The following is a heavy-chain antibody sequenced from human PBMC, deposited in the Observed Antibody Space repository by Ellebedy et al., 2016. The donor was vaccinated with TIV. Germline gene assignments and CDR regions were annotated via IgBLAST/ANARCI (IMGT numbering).Heavy chain of an antibody. CDR1: GGSISRNY. J-gene: IGHJ3*02. Sequence: SETLSLTCIVSGGSISRNYWAWIRQPPGKGLEWIGYAYYIGSTDYSPSVKSRVTIEVDRSRNEISLKLSSVTAADTAMYYCARDSKKGWAFDIWGQGTMVTVSS. D-gene: IGHD5-24*01. CDR3: ARDSKKGWAFDI. V-gene: IGHV4-59*01. CDR2: AYYIGST.